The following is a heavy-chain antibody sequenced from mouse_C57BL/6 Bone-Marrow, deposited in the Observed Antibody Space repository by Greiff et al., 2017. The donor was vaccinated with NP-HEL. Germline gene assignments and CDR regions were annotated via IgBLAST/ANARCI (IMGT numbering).Heavy chain of an antibody. D-gene: IGHD1-1*01. J-gene: IGHJ2*01. CDR2: ISGGGGNT. CDR3: ARRDTGDY. V-gene: IGHV5-9*01. CDR1: GFTFSSYT. Sequence: EVQLVESGGGLVKPGGSLKLSCAASGFTFSSYTMSWVRKTPEKRLEWVATISGGGGNTYYPDSVKGRFTISRDNAKNTLYLQMSSLRSEDTALYYCARRDTGDYWGKGTTLTVSS.